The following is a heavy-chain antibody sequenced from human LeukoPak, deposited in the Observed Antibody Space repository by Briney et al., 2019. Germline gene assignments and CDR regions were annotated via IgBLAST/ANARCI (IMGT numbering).Heavy chain of an antibody. Sequence: ASVKVSCKASGYTFTGYYMQWVRQAPGQGLEWMVWINPNSGGTNYAQKFQGRVTMTRDTSISTAYMELSRLRSDDRAVYYCARDIGYCSSTSCYTHDYWGQGTLVTVSS. CDR2: INPNSGGT. J-gene: IGHJ4*02. CDR1: GYTFTGYY. CDR3: ARDIGYCSSTSCYTHDY. V-gene: IGHV1-2*02. D-gene: IGHD2-2*02.